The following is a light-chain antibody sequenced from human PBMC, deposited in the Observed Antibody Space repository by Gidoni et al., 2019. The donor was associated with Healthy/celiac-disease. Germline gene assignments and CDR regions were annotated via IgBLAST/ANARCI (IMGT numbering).Light chain of an antibody. Sequence: DSQWTQSPSSLSASVGDRVTITCRAGQSIGGYLNWYQQKPGIAPKLLIYAASSLQSGVPSRFSGSGSWTAFTLTISSLQPEDFATYYCQQSYSTPHACGQGTKLEIK. CDR2: AAS. V-gene: IGKV1-39*01. J-gene: IGKJ2*01. CDR1: QSIGGY. CDR3: QQSYSTPHA.